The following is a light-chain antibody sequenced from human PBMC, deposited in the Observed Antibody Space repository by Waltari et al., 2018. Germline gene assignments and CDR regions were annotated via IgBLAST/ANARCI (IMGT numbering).Light chain of an antibody. J-gene: IGKJ2*01. CDR2: AAS. V-gene: IGKV1-39*01. Sequence: IQMTQSPSSLSASVGDRVTITCLASQSVYNHLNWYKQTQGEAPKLLIYAASNLHTGVPSRFSGSGSGTDFTLTISSLQPDDFATYYGQQTYSTVYTFGQGTKVEIK. CDR1: QSVYNH. CDR3: QQTYSTVYT.